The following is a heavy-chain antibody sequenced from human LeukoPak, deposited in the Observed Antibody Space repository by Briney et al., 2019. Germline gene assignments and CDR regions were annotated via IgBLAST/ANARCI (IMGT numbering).Heavy chain of an antibody. V-gene: IGHV3-74*01. CDR3: IRGAGTVLLWSDFENDC. CDR1: GFTFSNYW. CDR2: INIDGNNT. J-gene: IGHJ4*02. Sequence: PGGSLRLSCAASGFTFSNYWMHWVRHAPGEGLVWVSRINIDGNNTIYVDSERGRFTISRDNAKNKLYLQMNSLRVEDTAVDYCIRGAGTVLLWSDFENDCWGQGTLVTVSS. D-gene: IGHD3-3*01.